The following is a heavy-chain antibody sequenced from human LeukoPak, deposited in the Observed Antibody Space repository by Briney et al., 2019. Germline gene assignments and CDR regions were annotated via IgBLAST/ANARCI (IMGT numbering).Heavy chain of an antibody. D-gene: IGHD3-22*01. V-gene: IGHV3-66*01. CDR1: GFIINNNY. CDR2: IHINADT. J-gene: IGHJ3*01. CDR3: ARDGHDSSGPVAFDV. Sequence: GGSLRLSCVASGFIINNNYVSWVRQAPGRGLEWVSIIHINADTHYADSVKGRFTIYRDNSKNTLYLQMNSLRSEDTAVYYCARDGHDSSGPVAFDVWGQGAMVTVSS.